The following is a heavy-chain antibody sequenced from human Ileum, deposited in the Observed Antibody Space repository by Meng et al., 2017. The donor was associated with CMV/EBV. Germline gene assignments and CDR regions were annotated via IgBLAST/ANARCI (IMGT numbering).Heavy chain of an antibody. CDR1: GYTFTGYY. D-gene: IGHD2-8*02. CDR3: ARKMGVYYFDY. Sequence: GQLVQSGAEVKKPGASGKVSCKASGYTFTGYYMHWVRQAPGQGLEWMGWVDPNSGGTNYAQKFQGRVTMTRDTSINTAYMELSRLRSDDTAVYYCARKMGVYYFDYWGQGTLVTVSS. CDR2: VDPNSGGT. J-gene: IGHJ4*02. V-gene: IGHV1-2*02.